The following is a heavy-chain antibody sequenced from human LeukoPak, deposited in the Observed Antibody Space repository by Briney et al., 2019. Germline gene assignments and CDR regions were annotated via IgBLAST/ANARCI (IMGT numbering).Heavy chain of an antibody. CDR1: GYSFTSYW. Sequence: GESLKISCKGSGYSFTSYWIGWVRQMPGKGLEWMGIIYPGDSDTRYSPSFQGQVTISADKSINTAYLQWSSLKASDTAMYYCARPYGSGTYYPSNFDDRGQGTLVTVSS. V-gene: IGHV5-51*01. CDR2: IYPGDSDT. J-gene: IGHJ4*02. CDR3: ARPYGSGTYYPSNFDD. D-gene: IGHD3-10*01.